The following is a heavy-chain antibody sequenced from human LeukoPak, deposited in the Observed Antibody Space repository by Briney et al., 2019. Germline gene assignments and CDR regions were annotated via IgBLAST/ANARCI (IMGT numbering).Heavy chain of an antibody. CDR2: ISGSGDRT. V-gene: IGHV3-23*01. Sequence: SGGSLRLSCAASGFTFNSYAMTWVRQSPGKGLEWVSTISGSGDRTYYADSVKGRFTISRDNSKNTLYLQMNSLRAEDTAVYYCAKLWGATGGSAFDIWGQGTMVTVSS. D-gene: IGHD1-26*01. CDR3: AKLWGATGGSAFDI. CDR1: GFTFNSYA. J-gene: IGHJ3*02.